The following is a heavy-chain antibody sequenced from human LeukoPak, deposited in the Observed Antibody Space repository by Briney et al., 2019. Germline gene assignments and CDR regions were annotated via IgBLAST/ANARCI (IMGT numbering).Heavy chain of an antibody. Sequence: PSETLSLXCTVSSYSISSGYYWGWIRQPPGKGLEWIGSIYRSGTTYYNPSLKSRVTISVDTSNNQFSLKTSSVTAADTAVYYCARVWNWFDPWGQGTLVTVSS. CDR1: SYSISSGYY. D-gene: IGHD2-21*01. CDR2: IYRSGTT. V-gene: IGHV4-38-2*02. J-gene: IGHJ5*02. CDR3: ARVWNWFDP.